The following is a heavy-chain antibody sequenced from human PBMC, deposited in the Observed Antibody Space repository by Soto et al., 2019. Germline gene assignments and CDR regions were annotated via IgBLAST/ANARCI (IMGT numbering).Heavy chain of an antibody. CDR1: GFTFSDDA. Sequence: QVQLVESGGGVVQPGRSLRLSCATSGFTFSDDAMHWVRQAPGKGPEWVAIIWHDASNEYHADSVKGRFTISRDNSKNMLYLQMNSLRAEDTAGYHCVRATQLLHMENWGQGTLVTFAS. D-gene: IGHD3-22*01. J-gene: IGHJ4*02. V-gene: IGHV3-33*01. CDR2: IWHDASNE. CDR3: VRATQLLHMEN.